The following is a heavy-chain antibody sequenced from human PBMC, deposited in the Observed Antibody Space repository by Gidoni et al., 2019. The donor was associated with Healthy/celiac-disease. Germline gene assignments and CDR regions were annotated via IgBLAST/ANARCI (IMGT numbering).Heavy chain of an antibody. Sequence: EVQLLESGGGLVQPGGSLRLSCAASGFTVSSYAMSWVRQAPGKGLEWVSAISGSGGSTYYADSVKGRFTISRDNSKNTLYLQMNSLRAEDTAVYYCAKDLRMVIKLPDAFDIWGQGTMVTVSS. J-gene: IGHJ3*02. CDR1: GFTVSSYA. CDR2: ISGSGGST. D-gene: IGHD3-22*01. CDR3: AKDLRMVIKLPDAFDI. V-gene: IGHV3-23*01.